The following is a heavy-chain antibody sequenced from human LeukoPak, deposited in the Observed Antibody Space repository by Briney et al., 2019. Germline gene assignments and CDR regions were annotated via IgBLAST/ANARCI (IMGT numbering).Heavy chain of an antibody. V-gene: IGHV3-30*02. Sequence: PGGSLRLSCAASGFTFSSYGTHWVRQAPGKGLEWVAFIRYDGSNKYYADSVKGRFTISRDNSKNTLYLQMNSLRAEDTAVYYCAKDRITVTTLLLDYWGQGTLVTVSS. CDR2: IRYDGSNK. J-gene: IGHJ4*02. CDR3: AKDRITVTTLLLDY. CDR1: GFTFSSYG. D-gene: IGHD4-17*01.